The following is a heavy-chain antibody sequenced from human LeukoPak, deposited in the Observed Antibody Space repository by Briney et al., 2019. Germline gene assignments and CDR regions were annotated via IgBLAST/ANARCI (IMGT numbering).Heavy chain of an antibody. CDR1: DGPISGDNYY. Sequence: PSQTLSLTCTVSDGPISGDNYYWRWIRQLPGKGLEWIGYIYNGGTTYYNPSLKSRVIISVDTSKNQFSLKLKSVTAADTAMYYCARGARFFAYYDYWGQGTLVTVSS. CDR2: IYNGGTT. J-gene: IGHJ4*02. CDR3: ARGARFFAYYDY. V-gene: IGHV4-31*03. D-gene: IGHD2-21*01.